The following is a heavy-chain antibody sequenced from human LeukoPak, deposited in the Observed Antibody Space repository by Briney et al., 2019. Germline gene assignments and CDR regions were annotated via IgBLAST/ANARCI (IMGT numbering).Heavy chain of an antibody. CDR1: GGTFSSYA. CDR2: IIPIFGTA. D-gene: IGHD3-10*01. Sequence: SVKVSCKASGGTFSSYAISWVRQAPGQGLEWMGGIIPIFGTANYAQKFQGRITITADESTSTAYMELSSLRSEDTAVYYCASRYYGSGSYYLTYYYYGMDVWGQGTTVTVSS. V-gene: IGHV1-69*01. CDR3: ASRYYGSGSYYLTYYYYGMDV. J-gene: IGHJ6*02.